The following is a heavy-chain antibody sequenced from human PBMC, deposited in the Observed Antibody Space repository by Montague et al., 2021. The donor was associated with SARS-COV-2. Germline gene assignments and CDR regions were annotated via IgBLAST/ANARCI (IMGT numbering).Heavy chain of an antibody. J-gene: IGHJ4*02. CDR3: ARERLGYYDTSSYYIFDY. Sequence: SETLSLTCTVSGGSVSSGSYYWSWIRQPPGKGLEWIGYIYYSGSTNYNPSPKSRVTISVDTSKNQFSLKLSSVTAADTAVYYCARERLGYYDTSSYYIFDYWGQGTLVTVSS. CDR1: GGSVSSGSYY. CDR2: IYYSGST. V-gene: IGHV4-61*01. D-gene: IGHD3-22*01.